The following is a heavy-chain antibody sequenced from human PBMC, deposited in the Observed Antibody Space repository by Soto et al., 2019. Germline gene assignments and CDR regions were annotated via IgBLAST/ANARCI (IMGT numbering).Heavy chain of an antibody. CDR3: AKDLRTRSWDIAVVVAATEPFDY. CDR1: GFTFSSYA. J-gene: IGHJ4*02. Sequence: EVQLLESGGGLVQPGVSLRLSCAASGFTFSSYAMSWVRQAPGKGLEWVSAISGSGGSTYYAYSVKGRFTISRDNSKNTQYPQMNTVRAEDTAVNYCAKDLRTRSWDIAVVVAATEPFDYWGQGTLVTVSS. CDR2: ISGSGGST. D-gene: IGHD2-15*01. V-gene: IGHV3-23*01.